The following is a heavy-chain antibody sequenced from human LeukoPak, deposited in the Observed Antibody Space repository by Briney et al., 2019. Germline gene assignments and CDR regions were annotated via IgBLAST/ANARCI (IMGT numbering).Heavy chain of an antibody. CDR2: IYPGDSDT. D-gene: IGHD2-21*02. Sequence: GESLKISCKGSGYSFTSYWIGWVRQMPGKGLEWMGIIYPGDSDTRYSPSFQGQVTISADKSISTAYLQWSSLKASDTAMYYCARIGVVTATPHAFDIWGQGTMVTVSS. V-gene: IGHV5-51*01. J-gene: IGHJ3*02. CDR1: GYSFTSYW. CDR3: ARIGVVTATPHAFDI.